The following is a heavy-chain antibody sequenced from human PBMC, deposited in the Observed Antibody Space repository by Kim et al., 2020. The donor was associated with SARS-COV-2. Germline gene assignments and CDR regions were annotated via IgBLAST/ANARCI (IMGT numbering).Heavy chain of an antibody. CDR3: ASPYCTASSCTSVESAFDI. D-gene: IGHD2-8*02. Sequence: GGSLRLSCAASGFTFSHYAMHWVRQAPGKGLEWISVIWYDGSITYYSESVMGRFTISRDNLKNTVYLQMNSLRAEDTAAYYCASPYCTASSCTSVESAFDIWGQGILVTVSS. CDR2: IWYDGSIT. J-gene: IGHJ3*02. CDR1: GFTFSHYA. V-gene: IGHV3-33*01.